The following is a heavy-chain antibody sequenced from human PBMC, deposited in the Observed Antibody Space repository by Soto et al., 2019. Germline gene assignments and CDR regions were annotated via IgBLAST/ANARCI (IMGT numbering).Heavy chain of an antibody. CDR3: AREIVTAGGNNYFDP. V-gene: IGHV4-4*02. Sequence: SETLSLTCGVSGGTVASSHWWSWVRQSPGRGLERIGNVYHTGDTNFNPSLQSRVTFSVDKSNNQFSLRLTSVTAADTAVYFCAREIVTAGGNNYFDPWGPGTLVTVSS. J-gene: IGHJ5*02. CDR1: GGTVASSHW. D-gene: IGHD2-21*02. CDR2: VYHTGDT.